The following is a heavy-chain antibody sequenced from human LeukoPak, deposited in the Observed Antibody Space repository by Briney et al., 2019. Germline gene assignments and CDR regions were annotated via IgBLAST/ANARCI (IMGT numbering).Heavy chain of an antibody. V-gene: IGHV1-2*02. CDR1: GYTXTDYY. Sequence: ASVKFSCKASGYTXTDYYMHWVRQAPGQGLEWMGWINPNSGDTNHAQNFQGRVTLTRDTSISTAYMELSSLRSDDSAVYYCARDLYSSGWAYYLDYWGQGTLVTVSS. J-gene: IGHJ4*02. D-gene: IGHD6-19*01. CDR3: ARDLYSSGWAYYLDY. CDR2: INPNSGDT.